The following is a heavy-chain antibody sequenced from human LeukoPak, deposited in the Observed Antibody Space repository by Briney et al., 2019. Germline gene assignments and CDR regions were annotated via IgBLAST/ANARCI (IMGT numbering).Heavy chain of an antibody. Sequence: GVSVKVSCKASGYTFTSYYMHWVRQAPGQGLQWMGIINPSGGSTNYAQKFQGRVTMTRDTSTSTVYMELSSLRSEDTAVYYCARAASSSGRRLDYWGQGTLVTVSS. J-gene: IGHJ4*02. CDR2: INPSGGST. D-gene: IGHD3-10*01. CDR1: GYTFTSYY. V-gene: IGHV1-46*01. CDR3: ARAASSSGRRLDY.